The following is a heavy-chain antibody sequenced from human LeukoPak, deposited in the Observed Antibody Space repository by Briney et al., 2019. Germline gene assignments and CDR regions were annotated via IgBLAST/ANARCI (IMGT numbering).Heavy chain of an antibody. Sequence: GASVKVPCKASGYTFTGYYMHWVRQAPGQGLEWMGWINPNSGGTNYAQKFQGRVTMTRDTSISTAYMELSRLRSDDTAVYYCARDYTPSYYYYYGMDVWGQGTTVTVSS. D-gene: IGHD2-15*01. CDR3: ARDYTPSYYYYYGMDV. CDR2: INPNSGGT. V-gene: IGHV1-2*02. J-gene: IGHJ6*02. CDR1: GYTFTGYY.